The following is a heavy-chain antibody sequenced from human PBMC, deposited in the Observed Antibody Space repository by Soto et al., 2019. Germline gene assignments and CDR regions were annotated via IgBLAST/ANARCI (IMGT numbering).Heavy chain of an antibody. J-gene: IGHJ4*02. D-gene: IGHD5-12*01. V-gene: IGHV3-48*02. CDR1: GFSFSTYS. CDR2: ISSSSNTI. CDR3: ARDGEGDGYNFDY. Sequence: EVQLVESGGGLVQPGGSLRLSCAASGFSFSTYSVNWVRQAPGKGLEWVSYISSSSNTIHYADSVKGRFTISRDNAKNSLYLQMNSLRDEDTAVYYCARDGEGDGYNFDYWGQGTLVTVSS.